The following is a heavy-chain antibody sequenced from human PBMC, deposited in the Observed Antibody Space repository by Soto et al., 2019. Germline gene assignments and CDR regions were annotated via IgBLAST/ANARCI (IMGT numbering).Heavy chain of an antibody. CDR1: GFTFSSYG. CDR3: AKEGYGDYYFDY. V-gene: IGHV3-30*18. D-gene: IGHD4-17*01. CDR2: ISYDGSNK. J-gene: IGHJ4*02. Sequence: QVQLVESGGGVVQPGRSLRLSCAASGFTFSSYGMHWVRQAPGKGLEWVAVISYDGSNKYYADSVKGRFTISRDNSKNTLYLQTNSLRAEDTAVYYCAKEGYGDYYFDYWGQGTLVTVSS.